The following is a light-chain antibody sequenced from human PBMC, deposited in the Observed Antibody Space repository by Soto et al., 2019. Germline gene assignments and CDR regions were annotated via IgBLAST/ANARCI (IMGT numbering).Light chain of an antibody. CDR3: QHRGEWPRT. CDR2: GAS. Sequence: EIVLTQSPATLSLSPGERATLSCRASQSVSNYLAWYQQKPGQAPRLLIYGASNRATGIPARFTGSGSGTDFTITISSLEPEDFAIYYCQHRGEWPRTFGQGTKLEI. V-gene: IGKV3-11*01. J-gene: IGKJ2*01. CDR1: QSVSNY.